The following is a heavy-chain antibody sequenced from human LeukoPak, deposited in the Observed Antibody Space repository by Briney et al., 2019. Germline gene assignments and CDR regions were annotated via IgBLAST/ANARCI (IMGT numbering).Heavy chain of an antibody. CDR1: GYTFTGYY. D-gene: IGHD3-22*01. CDR2: INPNSGGT. V-gene: IGHV1-2*06. J-gene: IGHJ4*02. CDR3: ARVPRFERPVPDSSGYYWADSGDY. Sequence: ASVKVSCKASGYTFTGYYMHWVRQAPGQGNEWMGRINPNSGGTNYAQKFQGRVTMNRDTSISTAYMELSRLRSDDTAVYYCARVPRFERPVPDSSGYYWADSGDYWGQGTLVTVSS.